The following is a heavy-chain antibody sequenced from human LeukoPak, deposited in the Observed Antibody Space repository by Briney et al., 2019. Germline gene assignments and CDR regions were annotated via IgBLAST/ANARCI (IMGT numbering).Heavy chain of an antibody. D-gene: IGHD4-17*01. CDR1: GFTFSSYA. CDR2: ISSNGGST. Sequence: GGSLRLSCAASGFTFSSYAMYWVRQAPGKGLEYVSAISSNGGSTHYANSVKGRFTITRDNSNNTLYLQMSSLRAEDTAVYYCVKVGYYGDPEYWGQGTLVTVSS. CDR3: VKVGYYGDPEY. V-gene: IGHV3-64*01. J-gene: IGHJ4*02.